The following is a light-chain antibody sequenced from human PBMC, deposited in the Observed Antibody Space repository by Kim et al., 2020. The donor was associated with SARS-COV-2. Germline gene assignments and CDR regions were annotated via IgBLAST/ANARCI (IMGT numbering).Light chain of an antibody. CDR2: DAS. V-gene: IGKV3-11*01. J-gene: IGKJ4*01. Sequence: LSPRERATLSGRASQSVSSYLAWYQQRTGQAPRLLIYDASNRATGIPARFSGSGSGTDFTLTISSLEPEDFAVYYCQQRSNWPPTFGGGTKVDIK. CDR3: QQRSNWPPT. CDR1: QSVSSY.